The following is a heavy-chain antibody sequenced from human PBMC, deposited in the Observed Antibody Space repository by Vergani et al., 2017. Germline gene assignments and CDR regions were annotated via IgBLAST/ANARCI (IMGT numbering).Heavy chain of an antibody. CDR3: ARVRALYNWFDP. Sequence: EVQLVETGGGLIQPGGSPRLSCAASGFTVSSNYMSWVRQAPGKGLEWVSVIYSGGSTYYADSVKGRFTISRDNSKNTLYLQMNSLRAEDTAVYYCARVRALYNWFDPWGQGTLVTVSS. CDR2: IYSGGST. J-gene: IGHJ5*02. V-gene: IGHV3-53*02. CDR1: GFTVSSNY.